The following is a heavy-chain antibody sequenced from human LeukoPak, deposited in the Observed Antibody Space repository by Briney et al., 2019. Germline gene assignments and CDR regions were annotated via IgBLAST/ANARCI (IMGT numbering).Heavy chain of an antibody. CDR2: FYYRGNT. J-gene: IGHJ4*02. CDR1: GGSISGSTYY. D-gene: IGHD6-13*01. Sequence: KTSETLSLTCTVSGGSISGSTYYWGWIRQPPGGGLEWIGSFYYRGNTYYNPSLKSRVTISVDTSKNQFSLKLSSVTAADTAVYYCARDSSSSWYFDYWGQGTLVTVSS. CDR3: ARDSSSSWYFDY. V-gene: IGHV4-39*07.